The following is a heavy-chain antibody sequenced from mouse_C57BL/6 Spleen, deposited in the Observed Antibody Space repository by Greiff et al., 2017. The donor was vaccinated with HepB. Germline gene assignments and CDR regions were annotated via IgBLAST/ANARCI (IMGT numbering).Heavy chain of an antibody. Sequence: EVQLQQSGPELVKPGASVKIPCKASGYTFTDYNMDWVKQSHGKSLEWIGDINPNHGGTIYNQKFKGKATLTVDKSSSTAYMELRSLTSEDTAVYYCASYDGYQFAYWGQGTLVTVSA. CDR3: ASYDGYQFAY. D-gene: IGHD2-3*01. J-gene: IGHJ3*01. CDR1: GYTFTDYN. CDR2: INPNHGGT. V-gene: IGHV1-18*01.